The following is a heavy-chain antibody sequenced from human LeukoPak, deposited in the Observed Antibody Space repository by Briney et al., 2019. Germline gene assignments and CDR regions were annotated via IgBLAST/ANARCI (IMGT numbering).Heavy chain of an antibody. V-gene: IGHV1-69*13. CDR2: IIPIFGTA. D-gene: IGHD4/OR15-4a*01. Sequence: ASVKVSCKASGGTFSSYAISWVRQAPGQGLEWMGGIIPIFGTANYAQKFKGGVTIPADESTSTAYMELSSLRSEDTAVYYCARTTMDWFDPWGQGTLVTVSS. CDR1: GGTFSSYA. CDR3: ARTTMDWFDP. J-gene: IGHJ5*02.